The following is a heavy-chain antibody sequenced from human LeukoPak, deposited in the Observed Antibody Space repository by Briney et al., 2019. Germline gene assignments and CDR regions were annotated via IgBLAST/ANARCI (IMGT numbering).Heavy chain of an antibody. Sequence: GASVKVSCKASGGTFSSYAISWVRQAPGQGLEWMGGIIPIFGTANYAQKFQGRVTITADESTSTAYMELSSLKSEDTAVYYCARGQLRPSWFDPWGQGTLVTVSS. CDR2: IIPIFGTA. D-gene: IGHD2-2*01. V-gene: IGHV1-69*01. J-gene: IGHJ5*02. CDR1: GGTFSSYA. CDR3: ARGQLRPSWFDP.